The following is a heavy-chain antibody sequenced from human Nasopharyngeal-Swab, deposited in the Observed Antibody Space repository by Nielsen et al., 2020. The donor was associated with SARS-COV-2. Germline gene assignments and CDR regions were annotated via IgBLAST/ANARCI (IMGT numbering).Heavy chain of an antibody. CDR2: IYYSGYT. CDR1: GGSISSYY. J-gene: IGHJ4*02. Sequence: GSLRLSCTVSGGSISSYYWSWIRQPPGKGLEWIGYIYYSGYTNYNPSLKSRVTISVDTSKNQFSLKLSSVTAADTAVYYCARQHSSGWPVFDYWGQGTLVTVSS. V-gene: IGHV4-59*01. CDR3: ARQHSSGWPVFDY. D-gene: IGHD6-19*01.